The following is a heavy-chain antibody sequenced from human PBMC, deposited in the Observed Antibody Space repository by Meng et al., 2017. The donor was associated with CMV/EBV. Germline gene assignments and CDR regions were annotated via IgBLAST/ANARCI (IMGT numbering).Heavy chain of an antibody. Sequence: QVQLVESXXGXVQPGXXLXLSCAASGFTFSSYGMHWVRQAPGKGLEWVAFIRYDGSNKYYADSVKGRFTISRDNSKNTLYLQMNSLRAEDTAVYYCAKDPDGYNDYWGQGPLVTVSS. CDR1: GFTFSSYG. CDR2: IRYDGSNK. V-gene: IGHV3-30*02. D-gene: IGHD5-24*01. J-gene: IGHJ4*02. CDR3: AKDPDGYNDY.